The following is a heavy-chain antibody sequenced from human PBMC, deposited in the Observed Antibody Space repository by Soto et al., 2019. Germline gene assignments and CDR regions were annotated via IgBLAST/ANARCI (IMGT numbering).Heavy chain of an antibody. CDR3: VRDYLLTGFDT. Sequence: PSYSLALSCAVSNGSISTYYWTWVRQPPGKGLEWIGYVYYSGSTNYNPSLKSRVGMSIDTSKNQFSLELKSVTAADTATYYCVRDYLLTGFDTWGQGTLVTVSS. D-gene: IGHD3-9*01. CDR2: VYYSGST. CDR1: NGSISTYY. J-gene: IGHJ5*02. V-gene: IGHV4-59*01.